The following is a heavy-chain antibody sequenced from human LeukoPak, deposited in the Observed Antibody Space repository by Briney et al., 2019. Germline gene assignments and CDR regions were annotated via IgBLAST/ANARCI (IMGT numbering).Heavy chain of an antibody. CDR1: GFTFSNAW. D-gene: IGHD3-22*01. J-gene: IGHJ4*02. CDR2: IRSKNDGGTI. V-gene: IGHV3-15*01. Sequence: GGSLRLSCAASGFTFSNAWMAWVRQAPGKGLEWVGRIRSKNDGGTIGYTAPVKDRFTISRDDSKNTLYLQMNSLEIEDTAVYFCTTDRTMKGYWGQGTLVTVSS. CDR3: TTDRTMKGY.